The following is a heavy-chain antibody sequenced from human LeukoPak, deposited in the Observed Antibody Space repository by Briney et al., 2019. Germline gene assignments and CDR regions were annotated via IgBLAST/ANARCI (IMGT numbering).Heavy chain of an antibody. CDR3: ARRVGAANAFDI. V-gene: IGHV1-46*01. D-gene: IGHD1-26*01. CDR1: GYTFTSYY. J-gene: IGHJ3*02. Sequence: ASVKVSCKASGYTFTSYYMHWVRQAPGQGLEWMGIINPSVGSTTYAQKFQGRVTMTRDMSTSTVYMELSSLRSEDTAVYYCARRVGAANAFDIWGQGTMVTVS. CDR2: INPSVGST.